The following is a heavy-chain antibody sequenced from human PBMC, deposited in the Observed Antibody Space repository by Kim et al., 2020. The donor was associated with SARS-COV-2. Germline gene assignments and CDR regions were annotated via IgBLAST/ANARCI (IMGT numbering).Heavy chain of an antibody. V-gene: IGHV5-51*01. Sequence: GESLKISCKGSGYSFTSYWIGWVRQMPGKGLEWMGIIYPGDSDTRYSPSFQGQVTISADKSISTAYLQWSSLKASDTAMYYCARLSRDYYDSSGYEYFQHWGQGTLVTVSS. CDR3: ARLSRDYYDSSGYEYFQH. D-gene: IGHD3-22*01. CDR2: IYPGDSDT. J-gene: IGHJ1*01. CDR1: GYSFTSYW.